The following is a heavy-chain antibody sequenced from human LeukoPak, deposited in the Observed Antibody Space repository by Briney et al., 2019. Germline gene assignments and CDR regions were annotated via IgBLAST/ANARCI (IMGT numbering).Heavy chain of an antibody. D-gene: IGHD5-24*01. Sequence: SETLSLTCTVSGGSISGYYWSWLRQPPGKGLEWIGYIYYSGSTNYNPSLKSRVTISVDTSKNQFSLKLSSVTAADTAVYYCARGRDGYNEVVEAFDIWGQGTMVTVSS. CDR1: GGSISGYY. V-gene: IGHV4-59*01. CDR3: ARGRDGYNEVVEAFDI. CDR2: IYYSGST. J-gene: IGHJ3*02.